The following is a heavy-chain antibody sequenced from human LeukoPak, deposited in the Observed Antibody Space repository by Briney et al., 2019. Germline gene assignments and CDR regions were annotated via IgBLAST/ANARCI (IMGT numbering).Heavy chain of an antibody. J-gene: IGHJ3*02. CDR1: GGSFSGYY. D-gene: IGHD6-13*01. CDR3: ARGSPRRQQLVPNGAFDI. V-gene: IGHV4-34*01. Sequence: SETLSLTCAVYGGSFSGYYWSWIRQPPGKGLEWIGEIYHSGSTYYNPSIKSRVTISVDTSKNQFSLKLSSVTAADTAVYYCARGSPRRQQLVPNGAFDIWDQGTMVTVSS. CDR2: IYHSGST.